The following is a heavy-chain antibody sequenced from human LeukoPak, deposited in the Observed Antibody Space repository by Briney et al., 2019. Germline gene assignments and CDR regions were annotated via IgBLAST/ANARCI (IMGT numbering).Heavy chain of an antibody. CDR1: GFTFGDYA. CDR2: IRSKAYGGTT. J-gene: IGHJ4*02. Sequence: PGGSLRLSCTASGFTFGDYAMSWFRQAPGKGLEWVGFIRSKAYGGTTEYAASVKGRFTISRDDSKSIAYLQMNSLKTEDTAVYYCTKSIFGAMYYFDYWGQGTLVTVSS. V-gene: IGHV3-49*03. D-gene: IGHD3-3*01. CDR3: TKSIFGAMYYFDY.